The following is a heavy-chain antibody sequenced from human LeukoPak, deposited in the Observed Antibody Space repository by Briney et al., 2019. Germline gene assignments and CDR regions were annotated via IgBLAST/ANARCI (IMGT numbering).Heavy chain of an antibody. CDR2: INHSGST. CDR1: GGSFSGYY. CDR3: ARSTIYSGSYIDY. Sequence: SETLSLTCAVYGGSFSGYYWSWIRQPPGKGLEWIGEINHSGSTNYNPSLKSRVTISVDTSKNQFSLKLSSVTAADTAVCYCARSTIYSGSYIDYWGQGTLVTVSS. D-gene: IGHD3-10*01. V-gene: IGHV4-34*01. J-gene: IGHJ4*02.